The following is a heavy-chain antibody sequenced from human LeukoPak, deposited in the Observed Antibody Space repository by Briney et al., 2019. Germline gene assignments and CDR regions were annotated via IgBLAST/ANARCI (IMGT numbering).Heavy chain of an antibody. V-gene: IGHV4-59*01. CDR3: ARVGSGYSYGSSFRRYYYMDV. CDR1: GGSISSYY. CDR2: MSYSGST. Sequence: SETLSLTCTVSGGSISSYYWSWIRQPPGKGLEWIGYMSYSGSTNYNPSLKSRVTISVDTSKNQFSLKLSSVAAANTAVYYCARVGSGYSYGSSFRRYYYMDVWGKGTTVTVSS. J-gene: IGHJ6*03. D-gene: IGHD5-18*01.